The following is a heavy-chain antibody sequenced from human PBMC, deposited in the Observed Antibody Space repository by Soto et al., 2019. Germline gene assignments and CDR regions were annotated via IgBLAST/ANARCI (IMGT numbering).Heavy chain of an antibody. CDR2: IKQDGSEK. D-gene: IGHD3-22*01. J-gene: IGHJ4*02. CDR3: ASLTRPYYYDSSGPYYFDY. CDR1: GFTFSSYW. V-gene: IGHV3-7*01. Sequence: LRLSCAASGFTFSSYWMNWVRQAPGKGLEWVANIKQDGSEKYYVDSVKGRFTISRDNAKNSLYLQMNSLRAEDTAVYYCASLTRPYYYDSSGPYYFDYWGQGTLVTVSS.